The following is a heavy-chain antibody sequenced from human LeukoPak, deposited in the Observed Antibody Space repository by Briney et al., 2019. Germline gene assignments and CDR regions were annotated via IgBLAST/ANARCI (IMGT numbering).Heavy chain of an antibody. CDR2: ISYDGSNK. J-gene: IGHJ1*01. CDR1: GFTFSNYG. Sequence: GGSLRLSCTASGFTFSNYGMHWVRQAPGEGLEWVAIISYDGSNKYYADSVKGRFTISRDNSKNTLYLQMNSLRAEDTAVYYCARGVLGSSGWYFQHWGQGTLVTVSS. V-gene: IGHV3-30*03. D-gene: IGHD6-19*01. CDR3: ARGVLGSSGWYFQH.